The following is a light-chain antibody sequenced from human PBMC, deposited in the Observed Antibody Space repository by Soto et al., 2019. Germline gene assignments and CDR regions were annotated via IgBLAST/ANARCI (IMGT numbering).Light chain of an antibody. CDR2: EVS. J-gene: IGLJ3*02. CDR3: GAWDDSLSGWV. V-gene: IGLV2-14*01. CDR1: SSDVGGYNY. Sequence: QSALTQPASVSGSPGQSITISCTGTSSDVGGYNYVSWYQQHPGKAPKLMIYEVSNRPSGVSNRFSGSKSGNTASLTISGLQAEDEADYYCGAWDDSLSGWVFGGGTKLTVL.